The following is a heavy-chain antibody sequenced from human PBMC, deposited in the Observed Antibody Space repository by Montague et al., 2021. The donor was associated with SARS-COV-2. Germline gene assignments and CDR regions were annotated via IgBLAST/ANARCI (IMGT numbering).Heavy chain of an antibody. CDR2: ISHDRINK. Sequence: SLRLSCAASGFTFSGYAIHWFRQAPGKGLEWVAVISHDRINKFYSDSVKVRFTISRYNSKNTLYLQMNSLRAEDTAVYYCARDPDDDSQGAFDIWGQGTMVTVSS. J-gene: IGHJ3*02. V-gene: IGHV3-30*04. D-gene: IGHD3-22*01. CDR3: ARDPDDDSQGAFDI. CDR1: GFTFSGYA.